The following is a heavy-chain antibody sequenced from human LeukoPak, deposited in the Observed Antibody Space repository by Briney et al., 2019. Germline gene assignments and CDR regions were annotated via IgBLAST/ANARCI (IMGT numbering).Heavy chain of an antibody. Sequence: SETLSLTCTVSGDSISSYYWSWIRQPAGKGLEWIGRIYTSGSTNYNPSLKSRVTISVDKSKNQLSLKLSSVTAADTAVYYCARDVSPYSSGWDYYYYMDVWGKGTTVTVSS. CDR1: GDSISSYY. CDR2: IYTSGST. V-gene: IGHV4-4*07. J-gene: IGHJ6*03. D-gene: IGHD6-19*01. CDR3: ARDVSPYSSGWDYYYYMDV.